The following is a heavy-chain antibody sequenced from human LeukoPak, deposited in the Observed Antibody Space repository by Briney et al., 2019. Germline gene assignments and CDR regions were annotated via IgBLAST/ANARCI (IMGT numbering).Heavy chain of an antibody. Sequence: SGTLSLTCAVSGGSISSSNWWSWVRQPPGKGLEWIGEIYHSGSTNYNPSLKSRVTISVDKSKNQFSLKLSSATAADTAVYYCAGHNDYGEPLIGAFDIWGQGTMVTVSS. CDR3: AGHNDYGEPLIGAFDI. J-gene: IGHJ3*02. D-gene: IGHD4-17*01. CDR2: IYHSGST. CDR1: GGSISSSNW. V-gene: IGHV4-4*02.